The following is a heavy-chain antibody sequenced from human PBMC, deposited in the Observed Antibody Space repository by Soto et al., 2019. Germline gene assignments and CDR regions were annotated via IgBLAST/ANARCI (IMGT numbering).Heavy chain of an antibody. D-gene: IGHD3-9*01. V-gene: IGHV4-59*01. Sequence: SETLSLTCTVSGGSISSYYWSWIRQPPGKGLEWIGYIYYSGSTNYNPSLKSRVTISVDTSKNQFSLKLSSVTAADTAVYYCARAGLRYFDWLLSATAENWFDPWGQGTLVTVSS. CDR1: GGSISSYY. CDR3: ARAGLRYFDWLLSATAENWFDP. CDR2: IYYSGST. J-gene: IGHJ5*02.